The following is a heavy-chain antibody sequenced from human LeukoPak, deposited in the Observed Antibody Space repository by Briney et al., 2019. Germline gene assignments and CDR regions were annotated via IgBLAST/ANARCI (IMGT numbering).Heavy chain of an antibody. J-gene: IGHJ6*02. CDR2: IIPILGIA. CDR1: GGTFSSYT. CDR3: ATTAGAAGGYYGMDV. V-gene: IGHV1-69*02. D-gene: IGHD6-13*01. Sequence: SVKVSCKASGGTFSSYTISWVRQAPGQGLEWTGRIIPILGIANYAQKFQGRVTITADKSTSTAYMEPSSLRSEDTAVYYCATTAGAAGGYYGMDVWGQGTTVTVSS.